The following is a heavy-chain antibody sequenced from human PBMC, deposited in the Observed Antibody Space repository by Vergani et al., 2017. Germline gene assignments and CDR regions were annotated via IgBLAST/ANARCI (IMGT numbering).Heavy chain of an antibody. CDR1: GGSISSGDYY. D-gene: IGHD3-10*01. CDR2: IYYSGST. J-gene: IGHJ4*02. CDR3: AREGPYYYGSGSYGY. V-gene: IGHV4-30-4*08. Sequence: QVQLQESGPGLVKPSQTLSLTCTVSGGSISSGDYYWSWIRQHPGKGLEWIGYIYYSGSTYYNPSLKSRVTISVDTSKNQFSLKLSSVTAADTAVYYCAREGPYYYGSGSYGYWGQGTLVTVSS.